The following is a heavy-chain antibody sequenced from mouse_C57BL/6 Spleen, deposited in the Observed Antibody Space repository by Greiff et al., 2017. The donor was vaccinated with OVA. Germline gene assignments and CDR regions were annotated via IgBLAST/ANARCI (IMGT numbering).Heavy chain of an antibody. CDR1: GYTFTSYW. J-gene: IGHJ2*01. CDR2: IHPNSGST. Sequence: QVQLKQPGAELVKPGASVKLSCKASGYTFTSYWMHWVKQRPGQGLEWIGMIHPNSGSTNYNEKFKSKATLTVDKSSSTAYMQLSSLTSEDSAVYYCARFYYDYDGPYFDYWGQGTTLTVSS. CDR3: ARFYYDYDGPYFDY. V-gene: IGHV1-64*01. D-gene: IGHD2-4*01.